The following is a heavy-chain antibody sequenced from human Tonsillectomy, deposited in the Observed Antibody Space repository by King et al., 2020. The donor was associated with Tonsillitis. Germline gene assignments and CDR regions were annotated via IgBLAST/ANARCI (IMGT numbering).Heavy chain of an antibody. CDR1: GVTFSDYY. Sequence: VQLVESGGGLVKPGGSLRLSCAASGVTFSDYYMSLIRQAPGKGLEWVSYISNSNMYYADSVKGRFTISRDNAKNSLYLQMNSLRAEDTAVYYCARDYPYDQSPFDYWGQGTLVTVSS. V-gene: IGHV3-11*01. J-gene: IGHJ4*02. CDR2: ISNSNM. D-gene: IGHD2-2*01. CDR3: ARDYPYDQSPFDY.